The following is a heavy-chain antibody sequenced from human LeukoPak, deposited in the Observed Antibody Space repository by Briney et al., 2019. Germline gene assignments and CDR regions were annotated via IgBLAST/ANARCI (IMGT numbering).Heavy chain of an antibody. J-gene: IGHJ4*02. V-gene: IGHV4-59*08. Sequence: MTSETLSLTCTVSGGSISSYYWSWIRQPPGKGLEWLGYIYYSGSTNYNPSLKSRVTISVDTSKNQFSLKLSSVTAADTAVYYCARRGSSWLYYFDYWGQGTLVTVSS. CDR2: IYYSGST. D-gene: IGHD6-13*01. CDR3: ARRGSSWLYYFDY. CDR1: GGSISSYY.